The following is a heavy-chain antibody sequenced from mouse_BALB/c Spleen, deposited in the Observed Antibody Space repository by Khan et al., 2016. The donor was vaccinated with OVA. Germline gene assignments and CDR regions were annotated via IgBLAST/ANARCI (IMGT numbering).Heavy chain of an antibody. V-gene: IGHV3-2*02. Sequence: DVKLQESGPGLVKPSQSLSLTCTVTGYSITSGYAWNWIRQFPGNKLEWMGYLSYSGVTSYTPSLKSRISITRDTSKNQFFLQLNSVTTEDTATYYCARGNYYGYYFDYWGQGTTLTVSS. CDR1: GYSITSGYA. CDR3: ARGNYYGYYFDY. J-gene: IGHJ2*01. CDR2: LSYSGVT. D-gene: IGHD1-1*01.